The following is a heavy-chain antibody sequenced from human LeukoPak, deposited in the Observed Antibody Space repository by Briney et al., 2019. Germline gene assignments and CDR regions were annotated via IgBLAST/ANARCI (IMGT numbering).Heavy chain of an antibody. V-gene: IGHV3-15*01. CDR1: GFTFSSYG. J-gene: IGHJ4*02. D-gene: IGHD5-12*01. Sequence: KPGGSLRLPCAASGFTFSSYGMHWVRQAPGKGLEWVGRIKNKADGGTTDHAAPVKGRFTISRDDSESTLYLQLNSLKTEDTGVYYCTTEQKWLRLALGYWGQGTLVTVSS. CDR3: TTEQKWLRLALGY. CDR2: IKNKADGGTT.